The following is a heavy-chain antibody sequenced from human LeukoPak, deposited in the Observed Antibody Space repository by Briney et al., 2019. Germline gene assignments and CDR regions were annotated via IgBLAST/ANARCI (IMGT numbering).Heavy chain of an antibody. D-gene: IGHD2-2*01. V-gene: IGHV1-46*01. CDR1: GYTFTSYY. Sequence: ASVKVSCKASGYTFTSYYMHWVRQAPGQGLEWMGIINPSGGSTSYAQKFQGRVTMTRDTSISTAYMELSRLRSDDTAMYYCARCSSSSCYHWFDPWGQGTLVTVSS. J-gene: IGHJ5*02. CDR2: INPSGGST. CDR3: ARCSSSSCYHWFDP.